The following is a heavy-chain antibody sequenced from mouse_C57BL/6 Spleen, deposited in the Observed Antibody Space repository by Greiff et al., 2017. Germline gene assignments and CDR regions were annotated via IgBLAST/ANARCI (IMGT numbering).Heavy chain of an antibody. D-gene: IGHD2-3*01. J-gene: IGHJ1*03. CDR2: INPSNGGT. CDR1: GYTFTSYW. Sequence: VQLQESGTELVKPGASVKLSCKASGYTFTSYWMHWVKQRPGQGLEWIGNINPSNGGTNYNEKFKSKATLTVDKSSSTAYMQLSSLTSEDSAVYYCARGGWLLLDFDVWGTGTTVTVSS. V-gene: IGHV1-53*01. CDR3: ARGGWLLLDFDV.